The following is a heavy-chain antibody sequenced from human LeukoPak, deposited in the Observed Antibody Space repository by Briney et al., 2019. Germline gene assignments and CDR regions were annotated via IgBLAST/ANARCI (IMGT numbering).Heavy chain of an antibody. CDR1: GGSISSGSYY. CDR3: ARDLGIAVAGSFDY. V-gene: IGHV4-61*02. Sequence: SETLSLTCTVSGGSISSGSYYWSWIRQPAGKGLEWIGRIYTSRSTNYNPSLKSRVTISVDTSKNQFSLKLSSVTAADTAVYYCARDLGIAVAGSFDYWGQGTLVTVSS. CDR2: IYTSRST. J-gene: IGHJ4*02. D-gene: IGHD6-19*01.